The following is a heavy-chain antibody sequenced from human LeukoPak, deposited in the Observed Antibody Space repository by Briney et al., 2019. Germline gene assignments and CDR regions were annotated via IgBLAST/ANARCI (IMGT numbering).Heavy chain of an antibody. D-gene: IGHD3-10*01. J-gene: IGHJ5*02. V-gene: IGHV3-23*01. CDR3: AKDGMVRGALNL. CDR1: GFTFSSYA. CDR2: ISGSGGST. Sequence: GGSLRLSCAASGFTFSSYAMSWVRQAPGKGLEWVSAISGSGGSTYYADSVKGRFTISRDNSKNTLYLQMNILRAEHTAVYYCAKDGMVRGALNLWGQGTLVTVSS.